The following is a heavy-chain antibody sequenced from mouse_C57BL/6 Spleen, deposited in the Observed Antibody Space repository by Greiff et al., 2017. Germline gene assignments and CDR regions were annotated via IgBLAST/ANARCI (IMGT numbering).Heavy chain of an antibody. D-gene: IGHD2-13*01. CDR1: GFTFSDYG. V-gene: IGHV5-17*01. CDR3: ARAVTWYFDY. CDR2: ISSGSSTI. Sequence: EVKLEESGGGLVKPGGSLKLSCAASGFTFSDYGMHWVRQAPEKGLEWVAYISSGSSTIYYADTVKGRFTISRDNAKNTLFLQMTSLRSEDTAMYYCARAVTWYFDYWGQGTTLTVSS. J-gene: IGHJ2*01.